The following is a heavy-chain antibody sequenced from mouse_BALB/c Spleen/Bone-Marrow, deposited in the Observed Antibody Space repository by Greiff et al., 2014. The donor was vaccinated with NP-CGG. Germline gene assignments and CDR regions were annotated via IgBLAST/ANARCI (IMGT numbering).Heavy chain of an antibody. CDR2: IWADGST. CDR3: ARITTATGAMDN. J-gene: IGHJ4*01. CDR1: GFSLTSYG. V-gene: IGHV2-9*02. D-gene: IGHD1-2*01. Sequence: VKLVESGPGLVAPSQSLSISCTVSGFSLTSYGVHWVRQPPGKGLEWLGVIWADGSTNYNSALMSRLSISKDNSKSQVFLKMNSLQTDDTAMYYCARITTATGAMDNWGQGTSVTSPQ.